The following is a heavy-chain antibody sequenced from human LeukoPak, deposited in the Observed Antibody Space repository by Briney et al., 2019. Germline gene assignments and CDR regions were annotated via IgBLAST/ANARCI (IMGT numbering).Heavy chain of an antibody. V-gene: IGHV1-46*01. CDR1: GYTSTRFY. CDR2: INPGGGTT. D-gene: IGHD1-26*01. CDR3: AREGVEGAESEYYYFYMDV. J-gene: IGHJ6*03. Sequence: ASVKVSCKASGYTSTRFYIHWVRQAPGQGLEWMGIINPGGGTTNYAQKFQGRVTMTRDMSTRTVYMELRSLRSEDTAVYYCAREGVEGAESEYYYFYMDVWGKGTTVTVSS.